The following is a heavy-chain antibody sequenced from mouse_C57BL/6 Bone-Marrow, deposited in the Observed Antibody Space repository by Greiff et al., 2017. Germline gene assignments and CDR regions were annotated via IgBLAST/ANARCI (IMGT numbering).Heavy chain of an antibody. CDR3: AREPYFDV. V-gene: IGHV3-6*01. Sequence: EVQRVESGPGLVKPSQSLSLTCSVTGYSITSGYYWNWIRQFPGNKLEWMGYISYDGSNNYNPSLKNRISITRDTSKNQFFLKLNSVTTEDTATYDCAREPYFDVWGTGTTVTVSS. J-gene: IGHJ1*03. CDR1: GYSITSGYY. CDR2: ISYDGSN.